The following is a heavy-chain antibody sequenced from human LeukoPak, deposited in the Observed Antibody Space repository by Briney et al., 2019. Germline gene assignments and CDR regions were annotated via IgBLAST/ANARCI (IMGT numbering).Heavy chain of an antibody. Sequence: SETLSLTCTVSGGSISSYYWSWIRQPPGEGLEWIGYIYYSGSTNYNPSLKSRVTISVDTSKNHFSLKLSSVTAADTAVYYCARTYSSSWYWYFDLWGRGTLVTVSS. V-gene: IGHV4-59*08. J-gene: IGHJ2*01. CDR1: GGSISSYY. CDR3: ARTYSSSWYWYFDL. CDR2: IYYSGST. D-gene: IGHD6-13*01.